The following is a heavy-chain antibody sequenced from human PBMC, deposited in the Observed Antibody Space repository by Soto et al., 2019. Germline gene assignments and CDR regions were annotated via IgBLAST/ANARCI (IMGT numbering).Heavy chain of an antibody. CDR3: ARDPGYCTNGVCPIFDF. Sequence: PSETLSLTCSVSGGSIGSSSYYFVWIRQPPGKGLEWIGSLYYTGTTYYNSSLKSRVTISADKSQNQFSLRLSSVTAADTAVYFCARDPGYCTNGVCPIFDFWGQG. CDR1: GGSIGSSSYY. D-gene: IGHD2-8*01. V-gene: IGHV4-39*07. CDR2: LYYTGTT. J-gene: IGHJ4*02.